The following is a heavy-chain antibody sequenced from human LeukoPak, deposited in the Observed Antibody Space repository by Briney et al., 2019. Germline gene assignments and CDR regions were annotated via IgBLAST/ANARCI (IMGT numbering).Heavy chain of an antibody. J-gene: IGHJ3*02. V-gene: IGHV3-30*18. CDR1: GFTFSSYG. CDR3: AKPGEWNYDYDAFDI. CDR2: MSYDGSNK. D-gene: IGHD1-7*01. Sequence: PGGSLRLSCAASGFTFSSYGMHWVRQAPGKGLEWVALMSYDGSNKYYADSVKGRFTISRDNSKNTLYLQMNSLRAEDTAVYYCAKPGEWNYDYDAFDIWGQGTMVTVSS.